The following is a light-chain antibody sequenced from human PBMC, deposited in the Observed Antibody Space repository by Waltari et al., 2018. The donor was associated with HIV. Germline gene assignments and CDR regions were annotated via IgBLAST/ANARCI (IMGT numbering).Light chain of an antibody. CDR2: EVS. V-gene: IGLV2-14*01. CDR1: SSDVGGYNY. J-gene: IGLJ1*01. CDR3: SSYTSSSTLV. Sequence: QSALTQPASVSGSPGQSITISCTGTSSDVGGYNYVSWYQQHPGKAPKLMIYEVSNRPSGVSNRFSGSKSGNTASLTTSGLQAEDEADYYCSSYTSSSTLVFGTGTKVTVL.